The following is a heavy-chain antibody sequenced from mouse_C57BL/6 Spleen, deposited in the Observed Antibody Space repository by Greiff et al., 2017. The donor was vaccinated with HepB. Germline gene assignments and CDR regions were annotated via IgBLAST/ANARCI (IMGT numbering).Heavy chain of an antibody. D-gene: IGHD2-10*02. J-gene: IGHJ3*01. CDR1: GYTFTSYW. CDR2: IDPSDSYT. Sequence: VQLQQPGAELVMPGASVKLSCKASGYTFTSYWMHWVKQRPGQGLEWIGVIDPSDSYTNYNQKFKGKSTLTVDKSSSTAYMQLSSLTSEDSAVYYCARGKYGSYWGQGTLVTVSA. V-gene: IGHV1-69*01. CDR3: ARGKYGSY.